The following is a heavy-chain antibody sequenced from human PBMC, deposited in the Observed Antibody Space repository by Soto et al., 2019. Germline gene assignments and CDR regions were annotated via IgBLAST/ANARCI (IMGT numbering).Heavy chain of an antibody. D-gene: IGHD3-10*01. CDR2: ISASGDST. CDR1: GFTFSNYP. Sequence: EVQLLESGGGLVQPGGSLRLSCAASGFTFSNYPMTWVRQAPGRGLAWVSTISASGDSTFYADSVKGRFTISRDHSKNTLYLLLNSLRADDTAVYYCAKDPYGSGSFFFDYWGQGILVTVSS. CDR3: AKDPYGSGSFFFDY. J-gene: IGHJ4*02. V-gene: IGHV3-23*01.